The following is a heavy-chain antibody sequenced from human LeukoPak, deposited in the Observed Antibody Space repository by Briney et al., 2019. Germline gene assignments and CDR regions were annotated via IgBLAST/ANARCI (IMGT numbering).Heavy chain of an antibody. CDR1: GFTFSSYA. CDR2: ISYDGSNK. Sequence: GGSLRLSCAASGFTFSSYAMHWVRQAPGKGLEWVALISYDGSNKYYADSVKARFIISRDNSKNTVYLQMNSLRAEDTAVYYCARDRLGGSGSSRWFDPWGQGTLVTVSS. CDR3: ARDRLGGSGSSRWFDP. V-gene: IGHV3-30*04. J-gene: IGHJ5*02. D-gene: IGHD3-10*01.